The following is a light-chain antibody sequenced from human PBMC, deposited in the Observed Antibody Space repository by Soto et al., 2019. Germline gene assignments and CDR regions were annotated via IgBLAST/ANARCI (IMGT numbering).Light chain of an antibody. CDR1: ESISTW. CDR2: DAS. Sequence: DIQLIQSPSTLSASVGDRVTITCRASESISTWLAWYQQKAGKAPRLLIYDASRLESGVPSRFSGSGSGTEFTLTISSLQPDDFATYYCQQFNTYSFGPGTKVDIK. CDR3: QQFNTYS. J-gene: IGKJ2*01. V-gene: IGKV1-5*01.